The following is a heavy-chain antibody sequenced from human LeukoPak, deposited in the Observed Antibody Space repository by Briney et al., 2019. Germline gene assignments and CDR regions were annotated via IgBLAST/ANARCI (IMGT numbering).Heavy chain of an antibody. V-gene: IGHV3-48*02. CDR2: ISSSGSTM. CDR1: GFTFSGYS. Sequence: GGSLRLSGAASGFTFSGYSTNWVRKAPGKGLEWVSYISSSGSTMYHADSVKGRFTISRDNAKNSLYLQMNSLRDEDTAVYYCATSGSGYWGQGTLVTVSS. J-gene: IGHJ4*02. CDR3: ATSGSGY.